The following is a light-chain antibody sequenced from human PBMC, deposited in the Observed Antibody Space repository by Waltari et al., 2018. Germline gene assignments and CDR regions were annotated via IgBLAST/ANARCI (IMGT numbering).Light chain of an antibody. CDR3: QQYYTTAWT. Sequence: DIQMTQSPSSLSASVGDRVPTTSRASRAISNSCAWYQQRPGKAPKLLLYSASILESGVPSRFSGSGSGTDYTLTISSLLPEDFATYYCQQYYTTAWTFGQGTKVEIK. J-gene: IGKJ1*01. CDR2: SAS. CDR1: RAISNS. V-gene: IGKV1-NL1*01.